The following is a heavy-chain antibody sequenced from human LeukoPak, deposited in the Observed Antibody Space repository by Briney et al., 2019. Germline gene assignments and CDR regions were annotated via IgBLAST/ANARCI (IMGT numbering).Heavy chain of an antibody. CDR3: ARVVVVPAASAEYFQH. V-gene: IGHV3-7*03. Sequence: GGSLRLSRAASGFTFSRHWMSWARQAPGKGLEWVANIKQDGSEKYYVDSVKGRFTISRDNAKNSLYLQMNSLRAEDTAGYYCARVVVVPAASAEYFQHWGQGTLVTVSS. CDR2: IKQDGSEK. CDR1: GFTFSRHW. J-gene: IGHJ1*01. D-gene: IGHD2-2*01.